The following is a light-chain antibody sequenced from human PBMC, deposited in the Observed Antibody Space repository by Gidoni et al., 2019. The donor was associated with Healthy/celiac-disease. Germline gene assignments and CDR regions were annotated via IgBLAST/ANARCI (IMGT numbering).Light chain of an antibody. J-gene: IGLJ2*01. Sequence: NFMLTQPHSVSESPGKTVTISCTRSSGSIASNYVQWYQQRPGSSPTTVIYEDNQRPSGVPDRFSGSIDSSSNSASLPISGLKTEDEADYFCQSYDRSNVVFGGGTKLTVL. CDR3: QSYDRSNVV. CDR2: EDN. V-gene: IGLV6-57*01. CDR1: SGSIASNY.